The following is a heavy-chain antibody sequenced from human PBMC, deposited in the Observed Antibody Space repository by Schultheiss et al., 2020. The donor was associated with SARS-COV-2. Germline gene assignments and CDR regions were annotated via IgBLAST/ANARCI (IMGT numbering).Heavy chain of an antibody. CDR3: ARVRRDFGVPHLGYYYYMDV. D-gene: IGHD3-3*01. Sequence: SETLSLTCTVSGGSISSSSYYWGWIRQPPGKGLEWIGEINHSGSTNYNPSLKSRVTISVDTSKNQFSLKLSSVTAADTAVYYCARVRRDFGVPHLGYYYYMDVWGKGTTVTVSS. CDR2: INHSGST. CDR1: GGSISSSSYY. J-gene: IGHJ6*03. V-gene: IGHV4-39*07.